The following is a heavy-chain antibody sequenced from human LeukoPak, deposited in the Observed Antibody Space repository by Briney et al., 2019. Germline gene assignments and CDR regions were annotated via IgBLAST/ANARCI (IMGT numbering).Heavy chain of an antibody. CDR1: GFTFSSYG. Sequence: PGGSLRLSCAASGFTFSSYGMHWVRQAPGKGLEYVSAISSNGGSTYYANSVKGRFTISRDSSKNTLYLQMGSLRAEDMAVYYCARGCSGGSCYIYWGQGTLVTVSS. J-gene: IGHJ4*02. CDR2: ISSNGGST. D-gene: IGHD2-15*01. V-gene: IGHV3-64*01. CDR3: ARGCSGGSCYIY.